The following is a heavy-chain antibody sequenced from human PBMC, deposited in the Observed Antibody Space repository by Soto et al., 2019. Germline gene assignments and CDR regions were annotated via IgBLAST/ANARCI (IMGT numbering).Heavy chain of an antibody. Sequence: EVQLVESGGDLVQPGGSLRLSCVASEFSISAYWMSWVRQAPGKGLEWVANIKGDGSEARYVDSAKDRFLISRDNTKNSLYLQMNSLRAEDTAVYYCARDFGYNWNGLYYYYYGMDVWGQGTTVTVSS. D-gene: IGHD1-20*01. CDR2: IKGDGSEA. V-gene: IGHV3-7*03. CDR3: ARDFGYNWNGLYYYYYGMDV. J-gene: IGHJ6*02. CDR1: EFSISAYW.